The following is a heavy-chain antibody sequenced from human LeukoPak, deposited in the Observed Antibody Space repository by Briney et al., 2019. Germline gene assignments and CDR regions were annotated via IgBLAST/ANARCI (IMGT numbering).Heavy chain of an antibody. CDR3: AMALDY. CDR1: GFTFSNYL. CDR2: ISHSGSSI. J-gene: IGHJ4*02. Sequence: GGSLRLSCVASGFTFSNYLMSWVRQAPGKGLEWVSGISHSGSSIYYADSVKGRFTISRDNSKNTLYLQMDRLRVEDTAVYYCAMALDYWGQGTLVTVSS. V-gene: IGHV3-23*01.